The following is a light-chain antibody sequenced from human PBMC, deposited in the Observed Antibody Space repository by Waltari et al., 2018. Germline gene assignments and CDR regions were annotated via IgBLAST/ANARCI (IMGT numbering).Light chain of an antibody. CDR2: STS. V-gene: IGLV7-43*01. CDR1: TGAVTSVYF. CDR3: LLYHSGAQLWV. Sequence: QTVVTQEPSLTVSPGGTVTLTCASSTGAVTSVYFQIWFQQKPGQAPRPLIYSTSNKHSWTPARFSGSLLGDKAALTLSAVQPEDEAEYYCLLYHSGAQLWVFGGGTKLTVL. J-gene: IGLJ3*02.